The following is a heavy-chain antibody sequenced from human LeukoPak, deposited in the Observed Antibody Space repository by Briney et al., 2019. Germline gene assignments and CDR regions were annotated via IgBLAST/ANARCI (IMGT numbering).Heavy chain of an antibody. CDR1: GFTFSSYW. Sequence: GGSLRLSCAASGFTFSSYWMHWVRQAPGKGLVWVSRINSDGSSTSYADSVKGRFTISRDNAKNTLYLQMNSLRAEDTAVYYCARDLDYGDYVPYYYYYGMDVWGQGTTVTVSS. V-gene: IGHV3-74*01. J-gene: IGHJ6*02. D-gene: IGHD4-17*01. CDR2: INSDGSST. CDR3: ARDLDYGDYVPYYYYYGMDV.